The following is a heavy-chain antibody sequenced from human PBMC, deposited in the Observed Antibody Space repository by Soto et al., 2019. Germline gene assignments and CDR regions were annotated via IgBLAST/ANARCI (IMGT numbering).Heavy chain of an antibody. CDR1: GGSISSYY. D-gene: IGHD3-16*01. CDR2: IYTSGST. Sequence: SETLSLTCTVSGGSISSYYWSWIRQPAGKGLEWIGRIYTSGSTNYNPSLKSRVTMSVDTSKNQFSLKLSSVTAADTAVYYCARSVNDYVWGRAPGMDVWGQGTTVTVS. CDR3: ARSVNDYVWGRAPGMDV. J-gene: IGHJ6*02. V-gene: IGHV4-4*07.